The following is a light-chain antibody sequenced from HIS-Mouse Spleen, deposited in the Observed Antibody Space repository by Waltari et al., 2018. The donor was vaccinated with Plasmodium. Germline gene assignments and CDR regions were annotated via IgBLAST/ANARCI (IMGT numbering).Light chain of an antibody. CDR3: QQYYSTSYT. Sequence: DIVMTQSPDPLSVSLHGRATINCKSSLSVLYSSNNKNYLAWYQQKPGHPPKLLIYWASTRETGVPDRFSGSGSGTDFTLTISSLQAEDVAVYYCQQYYSTSYTFGHGTKLEIK. CDR1: LSVLYSSNNKNY. J-gene: IGKJ2*01. CDR2: WAS. V-gene: IGKV4-1*01.